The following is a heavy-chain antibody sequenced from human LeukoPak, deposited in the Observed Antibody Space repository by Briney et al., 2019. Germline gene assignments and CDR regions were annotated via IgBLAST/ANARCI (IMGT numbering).Heavy chain of an antibody. J-gene: IGHJ4*02. V-gene: IGHV3-9*01. D-gene: IGHD6-19*01. CDR1: GFTFDDYA. CDR3: AKDNSPVAGAGEYFDY. CDR2: ISWNSGSI. Sequence: GGSLRLSCAASGFTFDDYAMHWVRQAPGKGLEWVSGISWNSGSIGYADSVKGRFTISRDNAKNSLYLQMNSLRAEDTALYYCAKDNSPVAGAGEYFDYWGQGTLVTVSS.